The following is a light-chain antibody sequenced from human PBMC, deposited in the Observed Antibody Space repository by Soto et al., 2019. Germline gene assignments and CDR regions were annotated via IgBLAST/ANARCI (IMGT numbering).Light chain of an antibody. Sequence: QSVLTQPPSASGSPGQSVTISCTGTSSDVGGYNYVSWYQQHPGKAPKLIIYEVSKRPSGVPDRFSGSKSGNTASLTVSGIQAEDEDDYYCSSYAGSNNLVFGGGTKLTAL. CDR3: SSYAGSNNLV. CDR2: EVS. V-gene: IGLV2-8*01. CDR1: SSDVGGYNY. J-gene: IGLJ2*01.